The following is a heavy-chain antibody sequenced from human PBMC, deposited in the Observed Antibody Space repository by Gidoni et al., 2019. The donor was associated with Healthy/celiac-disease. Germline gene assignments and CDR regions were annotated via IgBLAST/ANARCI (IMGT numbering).Heavy chain of an antibody. D-gene: IGHD6-13*01. CDR1: GCRFSSYA. J-gene: IGHJ4*02. CDR2: ISSNGGST. V-gene: IGHV3-64*01. Sequence: EVQLMESGGGLVQPGGSLRLSCAASGCRFSSYAMHWVRQAPGKGLEYVSAISSNGGSTYYANSVKGRFTISRDNSKNTLFLQMGSLRTEDMAVYYCARGDSSSWYGYFDYWGQGTLVTVSS. CDR3: ARGDSSSWYGYFDY.